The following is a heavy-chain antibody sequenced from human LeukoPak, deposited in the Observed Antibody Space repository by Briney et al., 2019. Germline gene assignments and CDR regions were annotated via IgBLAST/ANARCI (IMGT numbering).Heavy chain of an antibody. CDR2: ISTSSSYI. CDR3: VKSSTNYGGWFDS. D-gene: IGHD4/OR15-4a*01. CDR1: GFTFSSYS. J-gene: IGHJ5*01. Sequence: GGSLRLSCAASGFTFSSYSMNWVRQAPGKGLEWVSSISTSSSYIYYADSVKGRFTISRDNARNSLPLQVSRLRAEDTAVYYCVKSSTNYGGWFDSWGQGTLVTVSS. V-gene: IGHV3-21*01.